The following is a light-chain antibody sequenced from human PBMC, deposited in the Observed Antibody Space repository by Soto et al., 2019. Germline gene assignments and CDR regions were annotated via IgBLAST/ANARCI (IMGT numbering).Light chain of an antibody. CDR1: QSVSNSY. J-gene: IGKJ5*01. CDR3: QQYGSSPQT. Sequence: EIVLTQSPATLSLSPGERATLSCRASQSVSNSYLAWYQQKPGQAPRLLMYGASSRATGIPDRFSGSGSGTDFSLTISRLEPEDFAVYFCQQYGSSPQTFGQGTRLEIK. CDR2: GAS. V-gene: IGKV3-20*01.